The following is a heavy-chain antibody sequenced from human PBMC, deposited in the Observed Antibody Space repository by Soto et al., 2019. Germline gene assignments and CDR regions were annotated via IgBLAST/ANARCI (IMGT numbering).Heavy chain of an antibody. CDR3: ARVSKRAGGSYDSAFDI. D-gene: IGHD1-26*01. J-gene: IGHJ3*02. Sequence: GGSLRLSCAASGFTFSSYSMNWVRQAPGKGLEWVSSISSSSSYIYYADSVKGRFTISRDNAKNSLYLQMNRLRAEDTAVYYCARVSKRAGGSYDSAFDIWGQGTMVTVSS. CDR2: ISSSSSYI. CDR1: GFTFSSYS. V-gene: IGHV3-21*01.